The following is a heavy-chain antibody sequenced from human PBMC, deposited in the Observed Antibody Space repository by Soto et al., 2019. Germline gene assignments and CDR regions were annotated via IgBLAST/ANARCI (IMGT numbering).Heavy chain of an antibody. CDR1: GYTFTSYY. Sequence: ASVKVSCKASGYTFTSYYIHWVRQAPGQGLEWMGIINPSGGSTSYAQKFQGRVTMTRDTSTSTVYMELSSLRSEDTAVYYCARGDIVVVPAADAEYFQHWGQGTLVTVSS. D-gene: IGHD2-2*01. CDR2: INPSGGST. J-gene: IGHJ1*01. CDR3: ARGDIVVVPAADAEYFQH. V-gene: IGHV1-46*03.